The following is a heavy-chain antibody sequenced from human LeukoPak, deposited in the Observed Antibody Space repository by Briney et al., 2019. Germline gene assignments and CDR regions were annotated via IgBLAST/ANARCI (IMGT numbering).Heavy chain of an antibody. CDR2: ISYDGTNK. CDR1: GFTFSSYG. J-gene: IGHJ6*04. CDR3: AKGGTLGGMDV. D-gene: IGHD3-16*01. Sequence: GGSLRLSCAASGFTFSSYGMHWVRQAPGKGLEWVAVISYDGTNKYYADSVKGRFTISRDNSKNTVYLQMNSLRAEDTAVHYCAKGGTLGGMDVWGKGTTVTVSS. V-gene: IGHV3-30*18.